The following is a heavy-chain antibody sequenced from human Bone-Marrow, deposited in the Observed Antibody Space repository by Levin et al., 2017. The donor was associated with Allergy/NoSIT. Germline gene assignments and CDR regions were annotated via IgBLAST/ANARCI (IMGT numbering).Heavy chain of an antibody. Sequence: GESLKISCRASGYNLNSYGITWVRQAPGQGLEWMGWIGANNGNRNFAQNFHDRVTVTTDTPTNTAYLELSSLRVDDTAVYYCARGVGFSETWGQGTLVTVSS. J-gene: IGHJ4*02. V-gene: IGHV1-18*04. D-gene: IGHD2-15*01. CDR3: ARGVGFSET. CDR2: IGANNGNR. CDR1: GYNLNSYG.